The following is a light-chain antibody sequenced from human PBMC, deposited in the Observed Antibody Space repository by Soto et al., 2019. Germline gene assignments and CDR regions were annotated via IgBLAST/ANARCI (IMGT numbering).Light chain of an antibody. Sequence: DIQMPQSPSTPSGSLGDRVTITCRASQTISSWLAWYQQKPGKAPKLLIYKASTLKSGVPSRFSGSGSGKDFTLTLSSLQPEDVATYDCQQLNNYTLTFGGGTKVDIK. J-gene: IGKJ4*01. CDR3: QQLNNYTLT. CDR1: QTISSW. CDR2: KAS. V-gene: IGKV1-5*03.